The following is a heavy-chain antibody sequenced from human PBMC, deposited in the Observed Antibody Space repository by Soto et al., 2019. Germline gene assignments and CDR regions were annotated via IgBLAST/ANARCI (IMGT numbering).Heavy chain of an antibody. J-gene: IGHJ6*02. CDR2: IYYSGST. Sequence: SETLSLTCTVSGGSISSYYWSWIRQPPGKGLEWIGYIYYSGSTNYNPSLKSRVTISVDTSKNQFSPKLSSVTAADTAVYYCERDDQMGDYYYGMDVWGQGTTVTVSS. CDR1: GGSISSYY. D-gene: IGHD2-8*01. V-gene: IGHV4-59*01. CDR3: ERDDQMGDYYYGMDV.